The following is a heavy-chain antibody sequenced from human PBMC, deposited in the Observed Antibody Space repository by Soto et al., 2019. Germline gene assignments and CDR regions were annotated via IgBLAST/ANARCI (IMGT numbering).Heavy chain of an antibody. CDR2: IIPIFGTA. CDR1: GGTFSSYA. Sequence: QVQLVQSGAEVKKPGSSVKVSCKASGGTFSSYAISWVRQAPGQGLEWMGGIIPIFGTANYAQKLQGRVTITADESTSNASMELSSLRSEDTAGYYCARVAWNDVGNWFDPWGQGTLVTVSS. D-gene: IGHD1-1*01. CDR3: ARVAWNDVGNWFDP. V-gene: IGHV1-69*01. J-gene: IGHJ5*02.